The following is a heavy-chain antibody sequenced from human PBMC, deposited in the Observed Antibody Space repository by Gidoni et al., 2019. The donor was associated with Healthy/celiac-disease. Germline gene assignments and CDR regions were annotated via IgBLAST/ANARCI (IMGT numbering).Heavy chain of an antibody. V-gene: IGHV3-30-3*01. D-gene: IGHD7-27*01. CDR3: ARDLGQPSPYYYYYGMDV. CDR2: ISYDGSNK. Sequence: QVQLVESGGGVVQPGRSLRLSCAASGFTFSSSAMHWVRQAPGKGLGWVAVISYDGSNKYYADSVKGRFTISRDNSKNTLYLQMNSLRAEDTAVYYCARDLGQPSPYYYYYGMDVWGQGTTVTVSS. J-gene: IGHJ6*02. CDR1: GFTFSSSA.